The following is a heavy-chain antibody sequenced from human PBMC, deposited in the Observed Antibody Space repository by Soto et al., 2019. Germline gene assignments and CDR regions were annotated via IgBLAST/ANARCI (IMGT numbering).Heavy chain of an antibody. CDR2: IYPGDSDT. Sequence: PGESLKISCKGSGYSFTSYWIGWVRQMPGKGLEWMGIIYPGDSDTRYSPSFQGQVTISADKSISTAYLQWSSLKASDTAMYYCARLRGPQQHPESDYYYGMDVWGQGALVTVSS. CDR1: GYSFTSYW. CDR3: ARLRGPQQHPESDYYYGMDV. V-gene: IGHV5-51*01. D-gene: IGHD6-13*01. J-gene: IGHJ6*02.